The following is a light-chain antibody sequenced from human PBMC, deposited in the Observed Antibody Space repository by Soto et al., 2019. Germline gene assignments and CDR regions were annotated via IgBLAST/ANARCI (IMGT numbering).Light chain of an antibody. J-gene: IGKJ1*01. CDR2: KAS. CDR1: QSISSW. Sequence: DIQMTQSPYTLSASVGHRVTITCRASQSISSWLAWYQQKPGKAPNLRIYKASSLESGVPSRFSGSGTGTEFTLTISSLQPEDFATYYCQQYKSYSRTFGQGTKV. V-gene: IGKV1-5*03. CDR3: QQYKSYSRT.